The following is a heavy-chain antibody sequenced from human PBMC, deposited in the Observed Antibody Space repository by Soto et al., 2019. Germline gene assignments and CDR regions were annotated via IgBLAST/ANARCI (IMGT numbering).Heavy chain of an antibody. Sequence: GGSLRLSCAASGFTFHNYWMGWVRQTPDKGLEWVANIKPDGSEKFYVDSVKGRFTISRDNAKNSLYLQMNSLRAEDTAVYYCARENYFDYWGQGTLVTVSS. CDR1: GFTFHNYW. CDR2: IKPDGSEK. CDR3: ARENYFDY. V-gene: IGHV3-7*01. J-gene: IGHJ4*02.